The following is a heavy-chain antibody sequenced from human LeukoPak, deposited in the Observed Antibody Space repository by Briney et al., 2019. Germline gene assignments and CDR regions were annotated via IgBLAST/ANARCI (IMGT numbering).Heavy chain of an antibody. CDR3: ARGGPGSSSSPFDY. J-gene: IGHJ4*02. Sequence: ASVKVSCKVSGYTLTELSMHWVRQAPGKGLEWMGGFDPEDGETIYAQKFQGRVTMTEDTSTDTAYMELSSLRSEDTAVYYCARGGPGSSSSPFDYWGQGTLVTVSS. D-gene: IGHD6-13*01. CDR1: GYTLTELS. CDR2: FDPEDGET. V-gene: IGHV1-24*01.